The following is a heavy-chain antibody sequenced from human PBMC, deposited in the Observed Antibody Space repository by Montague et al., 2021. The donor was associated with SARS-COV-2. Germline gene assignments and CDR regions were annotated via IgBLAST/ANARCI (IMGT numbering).Heavy chain of an antibody. CDR3: ARLGEGVVPAPIHGVGPYSSYYYMDV. CDR1: GGSFSGYY. V-gene: IGHV4-34*01. Sequence: SETLSLTCAVYGGSFSGYYWNWIRQPPGKGLEWIGEINHSGSANYNPSLKRRVTISVDTSKNQFSLKLNSATAADTAVYYCARLGEGVVPAPIHGVGPYSSYYYMDVWGKGATVTVSS. J-gene: IGHJ6*03. D-gene: IGHD2-2*02. CDR2: INHSGSA.